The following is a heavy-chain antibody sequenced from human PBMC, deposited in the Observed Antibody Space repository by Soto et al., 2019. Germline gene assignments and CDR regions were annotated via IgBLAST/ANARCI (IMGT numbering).Heavy chain of an antibody. CDR2: INTFSGIT. CDR1: GYTFTSYG. CDR3: AKYTTREQQLRVDS. D-gene: IGHD6-13*01. J-gene: IGHJ4*02. V-gene: IGHV1-18*01. Sequence: QTQLVQSGPEVKEPGASVKISCKTSGYTFTSYGVSWVRQAPGQGLEWMGWINTFSGITNYAQKYQGRVTMTTDTSTRTAYMELRSLRSDDTAIYYCAKYTTREQQLRVDSWGQGTLVTVSS.